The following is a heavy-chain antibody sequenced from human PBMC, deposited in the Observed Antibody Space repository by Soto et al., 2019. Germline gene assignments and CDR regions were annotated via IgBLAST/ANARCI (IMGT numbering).Heavy chain of an antibody. CDR2: FDPEDGET. D-gene: IGHD6-19*01. CDR3: ASRIAVAGCFDY. Sequence: GASVKVSCKVSGYTLTELSMHWVRQAPGKGLEWMGGFDPEDGETIYAQKFQGRVTMTEGTSTDTASMELSSLRSEDTAVYYCASRIAVAGCFDYWGQGTLVTVSS. J-gene: IGHJ4*02. V-gene: IGHV1-24*01. CDR1: GYTLTELS.